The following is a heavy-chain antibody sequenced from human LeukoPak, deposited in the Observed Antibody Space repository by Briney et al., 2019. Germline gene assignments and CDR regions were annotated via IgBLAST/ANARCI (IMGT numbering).Heavy chain of an antibody. CDR1: GGSISSSNW. CDR3: AMIAAAGSGAFDI. V-gene: IGHV4-4*02. J-gene: IGHJ3*02. Sequence: SETLSLTCAVSGGSISSSNWWSWVRQPPGKGLEWIGEIYHSGSTNYNPSLKSRVTISVDKSKNQFSLKLSSVTAADTAVYYCAMIAAAGSGAFDIWGQGTMVTVSS. CDR2: IYHSGST. D-gene: IGHD6-13*01.